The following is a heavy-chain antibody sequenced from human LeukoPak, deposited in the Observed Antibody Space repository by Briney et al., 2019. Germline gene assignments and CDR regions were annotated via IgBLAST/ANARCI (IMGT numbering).Heavy chain of an antibody. V-gene: IGHV3-23*01. J-gene: IGHJ4*02. D-gene: IGHD4-17*01. CDR3: ASHGDYGVGGHYFDY. CDR2: ITDNAGRT. CDR1: GFTFSNYW. Sequence: TGGSLRLSCAGSGFTFSNYWMSWVRQAPGKGLEWVSTITDNAGRTYYADSLKGRFTISRDNSKNTLYLQMKSLRAEDTAVYYCASHGDYGVGGHYFDYWGQGILVTVSS.